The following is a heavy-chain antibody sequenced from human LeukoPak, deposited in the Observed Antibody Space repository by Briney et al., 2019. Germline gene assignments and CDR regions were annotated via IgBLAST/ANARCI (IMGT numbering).Heavy chain of an antibody. CDR1: GFTFSSYG. CDR3: AARIAVAGFDY. V-gene: IGHV3-30*03. J-gene: IGHJ4*02. D-gene: IGHD6-19*01. CDR2: ISYDGSNK. Sequence: QPGRSLRLSCAASGFTFSSYGMHWVRQAPGKGLEGVAVISYDGSNKYYADSVKGRFTISRDNSKNTLYLQMNSLRAEDTAVYYCAARIAVAGFDYWGQGTLVTVSS.